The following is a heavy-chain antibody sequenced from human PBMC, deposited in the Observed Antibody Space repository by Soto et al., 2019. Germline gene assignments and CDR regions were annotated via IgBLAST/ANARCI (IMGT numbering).Heavy chain of an antibody. Sequence: SDTLSLICAVNGGSFSGYYWRWIRQPPGKGLEWIGEINHSGSTNYNPSLKSRVTISVDTSKNHFSLKLSSVIAAVTAVYYCARVGFNWNDDYYGMDVWGQGTTVT. D-gene: IGHD1-20*01. CDR3: ARVGFNWNDDYYGMDV. CDR2: INHSGST. V-gene: IGHV4-34*01. J-gene: IGHJ6*02. CDR1: GGSFSGYY.